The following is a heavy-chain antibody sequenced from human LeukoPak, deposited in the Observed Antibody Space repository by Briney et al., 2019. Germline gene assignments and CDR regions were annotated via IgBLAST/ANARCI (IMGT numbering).Heavy chain of an antibody. CDR2: ISAYNGNT. V-gene: IGHV1-18*01. J-gene: IGHJ6*02. CDR3: ARAITVSRYYYYYGMDV. CDR1: GYTFTSYG. D-gene: IGHD3-10*01. Sequence: ASVKVSCKASGYTFTSYGISWVRQAPGQGLEWVGWISAYNGNTNYAQKLQGRVTMTTDTSTSTAYMELRSLRSDDTAVYYCARAITVSRYYYYYGMDVWGQGTTVTVSS.